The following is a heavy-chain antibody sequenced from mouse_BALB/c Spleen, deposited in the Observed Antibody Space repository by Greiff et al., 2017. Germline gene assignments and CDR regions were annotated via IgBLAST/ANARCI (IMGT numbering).Heavy chain of an antibody. J-gene: IGHJ2*01. V-gene: IGHV1-63*02. CDR2: IYPGGGYT. Sequence: QVHVKQSGAELVRPGTSVKISCKASGYTFTNYWLGWVKQRPGHGLEWIGDIYPGGGYTNYNEKFKGKATLTADTSSSTAYMQLSSLTSEDSAVYFCARRGDYGSSYCDYWGQGTTLTVSS. CDR3: ARRGDYGSSYCDY. CDR1: GYTFTNYW. D-gene: IGHD1-1*01.